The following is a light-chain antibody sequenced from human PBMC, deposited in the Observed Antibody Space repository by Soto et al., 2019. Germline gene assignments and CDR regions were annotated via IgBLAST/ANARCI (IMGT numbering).Light chain of an antibody. J-gene: IGKJ2*01. CDR3: QQYSDSLYT. CDR1: QRVSSNY. Sequence: PGERATLSCRASQRVSSNYLAWYQQKPGQAPRLLIYGVFSRATGIPDRFSGSGSGTDFTLTISRLEPEDFAVYFCQQYSDSLYTFGQGTKLEI. CDR2: GVF. V-gene: IGKV3-20*01.